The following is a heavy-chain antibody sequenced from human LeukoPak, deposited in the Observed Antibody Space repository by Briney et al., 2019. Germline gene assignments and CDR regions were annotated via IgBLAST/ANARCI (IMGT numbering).Heavy chain of an antibody. V-gene: IGHV3-23*01. CDR3: AKSLRDVVVPAAIGR. Sequence: GGSLRLSRAASGFTSNTYAMTWVRQAPGKGLEWVSGLSGSGGRTSHADSVKGRFTISRDNSKNTLYLQMNSLRAEDTAVYYCAKSLRDVVVPAAIGRWGQGTLVTVSS. CDR1: GFTSNTYA. CDR2: LSGSGGRT. D-gene: IGHD2-2*01. J-gene: IGHJ4*02.